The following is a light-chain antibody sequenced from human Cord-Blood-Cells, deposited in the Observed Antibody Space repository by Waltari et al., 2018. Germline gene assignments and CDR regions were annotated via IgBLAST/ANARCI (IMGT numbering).Light chain of an antibody. V-gene: IGLV1-44*01. CDR1: SSNIGSNT. J-gene: IGLJ3*02. Sequence: QSVLTQPPSASGTPGQRVTISCSGSSSNIGSNTVNWYQQLPGTAPKLRIYSNKHRPSGVPDRCSGSKSGTSASLAISGLQSEDEADYYCAAWDDSLNGWVFGGGTKLTVL. CDR3: AAWDDSLNGWV. CDR2: SNK.